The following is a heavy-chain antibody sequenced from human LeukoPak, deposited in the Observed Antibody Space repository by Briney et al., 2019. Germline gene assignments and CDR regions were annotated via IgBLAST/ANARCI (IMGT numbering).Heavy chain of an antibody. D-gene: IGHD3-9*01. J-gene: IGHJ4*02. CDR3: AKDDDILTGYTFDY. CDR2: ISGSGGST. Sequence: AGGSLRLSCAASGFTFSSYAMSWVRQAPGKGLEWVSAISGSGGSTYYADSVKGRFTISRDNSKNTLYLQMNSLRAEDTAVYYCAKDDDILTGYTFDYWGQGTLVTVSS. CDR1: GFTFSSYA. V-gene: IGHV3-23*01.